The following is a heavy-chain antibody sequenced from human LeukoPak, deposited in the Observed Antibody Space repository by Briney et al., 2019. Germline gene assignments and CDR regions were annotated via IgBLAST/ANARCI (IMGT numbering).Heavy chain of an antibody. J-gene: IGHJ6*03. D-gene: IGHD3-10*01. V-gene: IGHV4-31*03. CDR2: IYYSGST. CDR3: ATGRGSMVRGVNSSYMDV. Sequence: QASETLSLTCTVSGGSISSGGYYWSWIRQHPGKGLEWIGYIYYSGSTYYNPSLKSRVTISVDTSKKQFSLKLSSVTAADLEVYYCATGRGSMVRGVNSSYMDVWGKGTTVTVSS. CDR1: GGSISSGGYY.